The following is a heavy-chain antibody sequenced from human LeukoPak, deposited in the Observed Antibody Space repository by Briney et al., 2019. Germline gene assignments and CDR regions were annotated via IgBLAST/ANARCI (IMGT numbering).Heavy chain of an antibody. Sequence: EESLKISCKGSGYSFTSYWIGWVRQMPGKGLEWMGIIYPGDSDTRYSPSFQDQVTISADKSISTAYLQWSSLKASDTAMYYCARQPHGYDFWSGSQYYYYGMDVWGQGTTVTVSS. D-gene: IGHD3-3*01. V-gene: IGHV5-51*01. CDR2: IYPGDSDT. J-gene: IGHJ6*02. CDR3: ARQPHGYDFWSGSQYYYYGMDV. CDR1: GYSFTSYW.